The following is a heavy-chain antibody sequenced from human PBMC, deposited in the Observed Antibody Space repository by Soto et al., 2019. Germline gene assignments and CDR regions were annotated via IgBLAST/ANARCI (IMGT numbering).Heavy chain of an antibody. J-gene: IGHJ4*02. CDR2: INAGNGNT. V-gene: IGHV1-3*01. CDR1: GYTFTSYA. CDR3: ASDIVATTGYYFDY. D-gene: IGHD5-12*01. Sequence: ASVKVYCKASGYTFTSYAMHWVRQAPGQRLEWMGWINAGNGNTKYSQKFQGRVTITRDTSASTAYMELSSLRSEDTAVYYCASDIVATTGYYFDYWGQGTLVTVSS.